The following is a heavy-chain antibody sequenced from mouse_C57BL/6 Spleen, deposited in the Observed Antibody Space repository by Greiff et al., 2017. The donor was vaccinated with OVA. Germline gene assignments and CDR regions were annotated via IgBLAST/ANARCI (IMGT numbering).Heavy chain of an antibody. CDR1: GYTFTDYY. CDR3: ARIWDYGWFAY. V-gene: IGHV1-19*01. D-gene: IGHD2-4*01. J-gene: IGHJ3*01. Sequence: EVKLLESGPVLVKPGASVKMSCKASGYTFTDYYMNWVKQSHGKSLEWIGVINPYNGGTSYNQKFKGKATLTVDKSSSTAYMELNSLTSEDSAVYYCARIWDYGWFAYWGQGTLVTVSA. CDR2: INPYNGGT.